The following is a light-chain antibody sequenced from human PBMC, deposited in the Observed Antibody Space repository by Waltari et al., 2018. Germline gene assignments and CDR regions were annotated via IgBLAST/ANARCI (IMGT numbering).Light chain of an antibody. J-gene: IGKJ4*01. CDR2: AAS. CDR3: QQSYSTPRT. V-gene: IGKV1-39*01. CDR1: QSISSY. Sequence: DIQMTQSPSSLSASVGDRVTITGRASQSISSYLNWYQQKPGKAPKLLIYAASSLQSGVPSRFSGRGSGTDFTLTISSLQPEDFATYYCQQSYSTPRTFGGGTKVEIK.